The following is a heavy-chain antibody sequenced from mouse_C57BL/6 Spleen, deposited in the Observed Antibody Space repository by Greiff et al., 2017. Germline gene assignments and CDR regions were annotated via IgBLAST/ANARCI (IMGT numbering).Heavy chain of an antibody. D-gene: IGHD2-4*01. J-gene: IGHJ4*01. CDR2: INPSNGGT. CDR1: GYTFTSYS. V-gene: IGHV1-53*01. CDR3: ARWEIRGAMDY. Sequence: QVQLQQPGTDLVKPGASVKLSCKASGYTFTSYSMPWVKQRPGQGLEWIGNINPSNGGTNYNEKFKSKATLTVDKSSSTAYMQLSSLTSEDSAVYSCARWEIRGAMDYWGQGTSVTVSS.